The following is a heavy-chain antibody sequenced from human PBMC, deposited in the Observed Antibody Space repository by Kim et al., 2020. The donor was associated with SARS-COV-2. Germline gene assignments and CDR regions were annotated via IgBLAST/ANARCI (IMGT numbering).Heavy chain of an antibody. D-gene: IGHD3-10*01. CDR3: ATGGLLWFGERGGY. CDR1: GFTFDDYA. Sequence: GGSLRLSCAASGFTFDDYAMHWVRQAPGKGLEWVSGISWNSGSIGYADSVKGRFTISRDNAKNSLYLQMNSLRAEDTALYYCATGGLLWFGERGGYWGQGTLVTVSS. CDR2: ISWNSGSI. V-gene: IGHV3-9*01. J-gene: IGHJ4*02.